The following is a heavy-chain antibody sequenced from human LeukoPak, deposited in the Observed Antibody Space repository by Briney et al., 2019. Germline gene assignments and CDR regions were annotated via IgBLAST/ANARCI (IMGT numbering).Heavy chain of an antibody. CDR1: GDTFTDYY. J-gene: IGHJ4*02. Sequence: ASVKVSCKASGDTFTDYYIHWVRQAPGQGLQWMGWISPNSGGTKYAQKFQGRVTMTRDTSISAAYMELSSLTSDDTAVYYCATKSSGYFMYWGQGTLVTVSS. CDR3: ATKSSGYFMY. V-gene: IGHV1-2*02. D-gene: IGHD3-3*01. CDR2: ISPNSGGT.